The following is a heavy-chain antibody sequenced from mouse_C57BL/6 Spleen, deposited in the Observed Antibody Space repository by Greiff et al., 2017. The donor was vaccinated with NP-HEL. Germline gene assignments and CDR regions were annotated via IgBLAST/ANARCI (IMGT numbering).Heavy chain of an antibody. CDR1: GYTFTDYN. CDR2: INPNNGGT. Sequence: VQLQQSGPELVKPGASVKMSCKASGYTFTDYNMHWVKQSHGKSLEWIGYINPNNGGTSYNQKFKGKATLTVNKSSSTAYMELRSLTSEESAVYYCARSITPVVDYYAMDYWGQGTSVTVSS. D-gene: IGHD1-1*01. J-gene: IGHJ4*01. CDR3: ARSITPVVDYYAMDY. V-gene: IGHV1-22*01.